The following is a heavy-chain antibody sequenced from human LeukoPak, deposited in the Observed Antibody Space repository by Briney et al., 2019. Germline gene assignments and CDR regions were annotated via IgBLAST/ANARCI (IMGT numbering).Heavy chain of an antibody. CDR1: GFTFSSYA. Sequence: PGGSLRLSCAASGFTFSSYAMHWVRQAPGKGLEWVAVISYDGSNKYYADSVKGRFTISRDNSKNTLYLQMNSLRGEDTALYYCAKDLHWGLDYWGQGALVTVSS. J-gene: IGHJ4*02. CDR2: ISYDGSNK. V-gene: IGHV3-30*04. D-gene: IGHD3-16*01. CDR3: AKDLHWGLDY.